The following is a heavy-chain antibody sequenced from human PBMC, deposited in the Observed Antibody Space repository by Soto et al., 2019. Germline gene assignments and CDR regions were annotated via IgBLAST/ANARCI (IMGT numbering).Heavy chain of an antibody. CDR2: INHSGST. CDR1: GGSFSGYY. D-gene: IGHD3-10*01. CDR3: ARGRLLWFGMKNYYYYYMDV. Sequence: PSETLSLTCAVYGGSFSGYYWSWIRQPPGKGLEWIGEINHSGSTNYNPSLKSRVTISVDTSKNQFSLKLSSVTAADTAVYYCARGRLLWFGMKNYYYYYMDVWGKGTTVTVSS. V-gene: IGHV4-34*01. J-gene: IGHJ6*03.